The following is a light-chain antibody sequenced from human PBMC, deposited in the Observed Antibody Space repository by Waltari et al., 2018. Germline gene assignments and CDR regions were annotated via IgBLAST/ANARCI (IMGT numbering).Light chain of an antibody. CDR3: AAWDSGLSAII. CDR2: GSE. J-gene: IGLJ2*01. V-gene: IGLV1-51*01. CDR1: SSNIGNNY. Sequence: QSVLTQPPSVSAAPGQKVAISCSGGSSNIGNNYVSWYQQLPGSPPKLLIYGSEKRPSGSPDRFSGSKSGTSATLGLTGLQTGDEADYYCAAWDSGLSAIIFGGGTKLTVL.